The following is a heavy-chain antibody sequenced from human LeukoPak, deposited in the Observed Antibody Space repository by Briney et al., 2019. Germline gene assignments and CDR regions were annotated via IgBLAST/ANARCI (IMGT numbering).Heavy chain of an antibody. J-gene: IGHJ4*02. D-gene: IGHD3-10*01. V-gene: IGHV4-59*08. CDR2: IYNREST. CDR3: ARSRGFGELSSFDY. Sequence: SETLSLTCTVSGGSISSYYWSWIRQPPGKGLEWIGRIYNRESTYYNPSLKSRVTISVDTSKNQFSLKLSSVTAADTAVYYCARSRGFGELSSFDYWGQGTLVTVSS. CDR1: GGSISSYY.